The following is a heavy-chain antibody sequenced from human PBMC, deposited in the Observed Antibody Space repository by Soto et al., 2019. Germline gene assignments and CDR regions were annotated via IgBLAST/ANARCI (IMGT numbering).Heavy chain of an antibody. CDR1: GGSISSTKW. CDR3: ATQTISYTWDV. J-gene: IGHJ6*02. V-gene: IGHV4-4*02. Sequence: QVQLQESGPGLVKPSGTLSLTCAVSGGSISSTKWWTWVRQPPGKGLEWIAEISHSEGSNYNPSLKSRVAMSLDNSKNQFSLRLSSVTAADTAVYYCATQTISYTWDVWGQGTTVTV. D-gene: IGHD4-4*01. CDR2: ISHSEGS.